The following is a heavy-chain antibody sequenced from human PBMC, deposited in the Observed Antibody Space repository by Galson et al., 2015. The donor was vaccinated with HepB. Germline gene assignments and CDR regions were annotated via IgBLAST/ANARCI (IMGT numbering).Heavy chain of an antibody. J-gene: IGHJ3*02. CDR2: INSGGTTT. V-gene: IGHV3-74*01. Sequence: SLRLSCAASGLTFRSYWMHWVRQAPGKGLVWVSRINSGGTTTTYADSVKGRFTISRDNAKNTLYLQMNSLRAEDTAVYYCVKGYDFWSGYSPSYAFDIWGQGAMVTVSS. D-gene: IGHD3-3*01. CDR3: VKGYDFWSGYSPSYAFDI. CDR1: GLTFRSYW.